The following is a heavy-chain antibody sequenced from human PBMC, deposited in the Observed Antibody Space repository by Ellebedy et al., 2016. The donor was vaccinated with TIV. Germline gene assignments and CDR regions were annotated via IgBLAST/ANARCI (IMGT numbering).Heavy chain of an antibody. CDR2: MNPNSGNT. J-gene: IGHJ5*02. V-gene: IGHV1-8*01. CDR1: GYTFTSYD. Sequence: GESLKISXKASGYTFTSYDINWVRQATGQGLEWMGWMNPNSGNTGYAQKFQGRVTMTRNTSISTAYMELSSLRSEDSAVYYCARGHGSGFLEWLRGPGDWFDPWGQGTLVTVSS. D-gene: IGHD3-3*01. CDR3: ARGHGSGFLEWLRGPGDWFDP.